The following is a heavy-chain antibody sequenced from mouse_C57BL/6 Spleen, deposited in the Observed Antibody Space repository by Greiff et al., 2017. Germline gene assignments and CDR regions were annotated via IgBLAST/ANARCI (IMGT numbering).Heavy chain of an antibody. CDR3: ARDEAGTNYFDY. V-gene: IGHV1-52*01. CDR2: IDPSDSET. Sequence: QVQLQQPGAELVRPGSSVKLSCKASGYTFTSYWMHWVKQRPIQGLEWIGNIDPSDSETHYNQKFKDKATLTVDKSSSTAYMQLSSLTSEDSAVYYCARDEAGTNYFDYWGQGTTLTVSS. J-gene: IGHJ2*01. CDR1: GYTFTSYW. D-gene: IGHD4-1*01.